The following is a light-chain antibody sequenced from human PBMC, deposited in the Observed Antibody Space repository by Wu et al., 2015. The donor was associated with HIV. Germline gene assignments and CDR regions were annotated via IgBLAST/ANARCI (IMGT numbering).Light chain of an antibody. V-gene: IGKV3-20*01. J-gene: IGKJ4*01. CDR2: GTS. CDR1: QSISADY. CDR3: QQYGSFSLT. Sequence: IVLTQSPGTLSLSPGETATLSCRASQSISADYFAWYQQRPGQAPRLLIYGTSNRATGIPDRFSGSGSGTDFTLTINRLEPEDFAVYYCQQYGSFSLTFGGGTKVEI.